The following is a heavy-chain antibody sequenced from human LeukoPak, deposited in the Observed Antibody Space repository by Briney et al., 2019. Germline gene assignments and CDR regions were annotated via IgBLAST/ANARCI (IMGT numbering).Heavy chain of an antibody. CDR1: GGTFSSYA. D-gene: IGHD1-1*01. CDR2: IIPIFGTA. J-gene: IGHJ5*02. V-gene: IGHV1-69*13. CDR3: ARDHDADPPSYNWFDP. Sequence: GASVKVFCKASGGTFSSYAISWVRQAPGQGLEWMGGIIPIFGTANYAQKFQGRVTITADESTSTAYMELSSLRSEDTAVYYCARDHDADPPSYNWFDPWGQGTLVTVSS.